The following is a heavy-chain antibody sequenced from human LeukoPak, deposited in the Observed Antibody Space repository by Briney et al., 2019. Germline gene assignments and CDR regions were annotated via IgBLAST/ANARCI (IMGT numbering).Heavy chain of an antibody. V-gene: IGHV1-18*01. J-gene: IGHJ4*02. Sequence: ASVKVSCKASGYTFTSYGISWVRRAPGQGLEWMGWISAYNGNTNYAQKLQGRVTMTTDTSTSTAYMELRSLRSDDTAVYYCARDTQSGGSGSFEFDYWGQGTLVTVSS. D-gene: IGHD3-10*01. CDR3: ARDTQSGGSGSFEFDY. CDR1: GYTFTSYG. CDR2: ISAYNGNT.